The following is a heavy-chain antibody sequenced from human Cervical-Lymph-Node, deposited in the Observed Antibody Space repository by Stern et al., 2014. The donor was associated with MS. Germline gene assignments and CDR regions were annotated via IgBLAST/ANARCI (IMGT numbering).Heavy chain of an antibody. CDR3: ARGDCSGGSCLAHFDY. CDR2: INPNSGGT. CDR1: GYTFTGYS. D-gene: IGHD2-15*01. V-gene: IGHV1-2*04. J-gene: IGHJ4*02. Sequence: QVQLVQSGAEVKKPGASVKVSCKASGYTFTGYSMHWVRQAPGQGLEWMGWINPNSGGTNYAQKFQGWVPMTTDTSISTAYMALSRVRSDDTAVYYCARGDCSGGSCLAHFDYWGQGTLVTVSS.